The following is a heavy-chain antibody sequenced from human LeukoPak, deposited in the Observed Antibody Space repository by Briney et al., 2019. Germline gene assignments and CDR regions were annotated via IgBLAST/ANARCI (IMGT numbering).Heavy chain of an antibody. V-gene: IGHV4-59*12. CDR1: GDSISNYY. CDR2: IYYTGST. J-gene: IGHJ4*02. Sequence: SETLSLTCTVSGDSISNYYWSWIRQPPGKGLEWIGYIYYTGSTYYNPSLKSRVTISVDTSKNQFSLELSSVTAADTAVYYCARAAHAGGDTAMANTLDYWGQGTLVTVSS. CDR3: ARAAHAGGDTAMANTLDY. D-gene: IGHD5-18*01.